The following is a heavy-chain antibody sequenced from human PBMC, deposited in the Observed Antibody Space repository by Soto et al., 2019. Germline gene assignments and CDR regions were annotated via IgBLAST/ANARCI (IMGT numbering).Heavy chain of an antibody. J-gene: IGHJ5*02. CDR1: GFTFSSYS. D-gene: IGHD2-2*01. CDR3: ARDPVVQFNWFDP. Sequence: GGSLRLSCAASGFTFSSYSMNWVRQAPGKGLEWVSYISSSSSTIYYADSVKGRFTISRDNAKNSLYLQMNSLRAEDTAVYYWARDPVVQFNWFDPWGQGTLVTVSS. V-gene: IGHV3-48*01. CDR2: ISSSSSTI.